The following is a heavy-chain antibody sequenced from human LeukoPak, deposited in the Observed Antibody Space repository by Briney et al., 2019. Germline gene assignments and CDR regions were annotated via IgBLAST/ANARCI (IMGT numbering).Heavy chain of an antibody. CDR3: AKDGEFPFGY. J-gene: IGHJ4*02. D-gene: IGHD3-10*01. CDR1: GFTFSSYG. CDR2: ISYDGSNK. V-gene: IGHV3-30*18. Sequence: PGGSLRLSCAASGFTFSSYGMHWVRQAPGKGLEWVAVISYDGSNKYYADSVKGRFTISRDNSKNTLYLQMNSLRAEDTAVYYCAKDGEFPFGYWGQGTLVTVSS.